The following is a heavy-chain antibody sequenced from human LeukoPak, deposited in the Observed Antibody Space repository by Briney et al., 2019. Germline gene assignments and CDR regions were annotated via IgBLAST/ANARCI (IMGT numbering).Heavy chain of an antibody. V-gene: IGHV1-46*01. D-gene: IGHD5-24*01. Sequence: GASVKVSCKVSGYTLTELSMHWVRQAPGQGLEWVGIINPSGGSTSYAQKFQGRVTMTRDTSTSTVYMELSSLRSEDTAVYYCARGRWLQSKPRPVDYWGQGTLVTVSS. CDR2: INPSGGST. CDR3: ARGRWLQSKPRPVDY. J-gene: IGHJ4*02. CDR1: GYTLTELS.